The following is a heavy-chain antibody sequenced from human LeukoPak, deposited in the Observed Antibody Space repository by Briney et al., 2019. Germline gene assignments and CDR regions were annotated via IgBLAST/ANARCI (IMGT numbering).Heavy chain of an antibody. Sequence: GGSLRLSCAASGFTFSSYAMSWVRQAPGKGLEWVSSISGSGGRTYDADSVKGRFTISRDNSKNTLYLQMNSLRVEDTAVYYCAARSSWYKGWGQGTLVTVSS. V-gene: IGHV3-23*01. CDR2: ISGSGGRT. J-gene: IGHJ4*02. D-gene: IGHD6-13*01. CDR3: AARSSWYKG. CDR1: GFTFSSYA.